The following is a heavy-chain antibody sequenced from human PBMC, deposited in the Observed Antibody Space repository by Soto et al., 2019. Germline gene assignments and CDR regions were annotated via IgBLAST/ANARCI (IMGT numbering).Heavy chain of an antibody. V-gene: IGHV3-21*04. CDR3: ARGPATTKDGLRRHYYYYYGMDV. CDR2: ISSRSGCI. Sequence: GGSLRLSCAASGFTFSSCSFCWWRQAPGKGRQEVSWISSRSGCIYYTASVKGRFTISVDNAKNSLYLQMNSLTAEDTAVYYWARGPATTKDGLRRHYYYYYGMDVWGQGTTVTVSS. CDR1: GFTFSSCS. D-gene: IGHD5-12*01. J-gene: IGHJ6*02.